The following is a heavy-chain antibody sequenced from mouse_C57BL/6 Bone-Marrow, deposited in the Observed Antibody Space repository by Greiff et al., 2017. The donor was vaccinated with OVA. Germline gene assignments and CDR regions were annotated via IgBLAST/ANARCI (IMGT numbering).Heavy chain of an antibody. V-gene: IGHV1-81*01. D-gene: IGHD1-1*01. CDR3: ARWDYYGSSYGDWYLDV. J-gene: IGHJ1*03. Sequence: QVQLQQSGAELARPGASVKLSCKASGYTFTSYGISWVKQRTGQGLEWIGEIYPRSGNTYYNEKFKGKATLTADKSSSTAYMELRSLTSEDSAVYFCARWDYYGSSYGDWYLDVWGTGTTVTVSS. CDR2: IYPRSGNT. CDR1: GYTFTSYG.